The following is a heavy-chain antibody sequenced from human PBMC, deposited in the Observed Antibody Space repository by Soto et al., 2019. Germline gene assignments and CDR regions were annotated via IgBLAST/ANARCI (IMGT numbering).Heavy chain of an antibody. CDR2: ISGRGGST. CDR1: GFTFSSYA. J-gene: IGHJ3*02. D-gene: IGHD6-13*01. Sequence: EVQLLESGGGLVQPGRSLRLSCAASGFTFSSYAMSWVRQAPGKGLEWVSAISGRGGSTYYADSVKGRFTISRDNSKNTLYLQMNSLRAEDTAVYYCAKIPHSSSWYLDAFDIWGQGTMVTVSS. V-gene: IGHV3-23*01. CDR3: AKIPHSSSWYLDAFDI.